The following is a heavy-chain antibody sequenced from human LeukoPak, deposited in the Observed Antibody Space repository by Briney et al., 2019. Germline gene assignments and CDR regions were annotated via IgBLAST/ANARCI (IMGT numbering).Heavy chain of an antibody. CDR3: ARGGHGIVVAPSAFDI. J-gene: IGHJ3*02. CDR1: GGTFSSYA. D-gene: IGHD3-22*01. Sequence: GASVKVSCTASGGTFSSYAISWVRQAPGQGLEWMGGIIPIFGTANYAQKFQGRVTITADESTSTAYMELSSLRSEDTAVYYCARGGHGIVVAPSAFDIWGQGTMVTVSS. V-gene: IGHV1-69*13. CDR2: IIPIFGTA.